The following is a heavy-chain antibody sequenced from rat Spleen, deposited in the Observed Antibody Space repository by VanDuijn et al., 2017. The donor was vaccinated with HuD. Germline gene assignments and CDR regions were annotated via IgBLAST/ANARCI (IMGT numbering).Heavy chain of an antibody. CDR3: ARNAKYYYDGSYYYVHFDY. D-gene: IGHD1-12*02. V-gene: IGHV2-19*01. CDR2: IQSDGNT. Sequence: QVQLKESGPGLVQPSQTLSLTCTVSGFSLTDYSVHLVRQPPGKGLEWMGRIQSDGNTNYNSALKSRLSISRDTSKSQVLLKMNSLQTEDTAMYFCARNAKYYYDGSYYYVHFDYWGQGVMVTVSS. J-gene: IGHJ2*01. CDR1: GFSLTDYS.